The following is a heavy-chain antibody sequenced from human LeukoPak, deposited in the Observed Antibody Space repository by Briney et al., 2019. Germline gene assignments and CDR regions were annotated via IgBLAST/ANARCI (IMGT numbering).Heavy chain of an antibody. V-gene: IGHV4-30-2*01. Sequence: SETLSLTCTVSGGSISSGGYYWSWIRQPPGKGLEWIGYIYHSGSTYYNPSLKSRVTISVDRSKNQFSLKLSSVTAADTAVYYCARVVVTIFGVVIRGAFDIWGQGTMVTVSS. CDR2: IYHSGST. J-gene: IGHJ3*02. D-gene: IGHD3-3*01. CDR1: GGSISSGGYY. CDR3: ARVVVTIFGVVIRGAFDI.